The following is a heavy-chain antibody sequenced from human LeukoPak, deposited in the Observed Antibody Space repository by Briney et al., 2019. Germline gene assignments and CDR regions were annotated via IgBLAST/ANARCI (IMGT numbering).Heavy chain of an antibody. CDR2: ISYDGSNK. V-gene: IGHV3-30*04. CDR1: GFTFSSYA. J-gene: IGHJ4*02. Sequence: GGSLRLSCAASGFTFSSYAMHWVRQAPGKGLEWVAVISYDGSNKYYADSVKGRFTISRDNSKNTVYLQINSLRAEDTAVYYCGKTTAGYSSGQKPAWPVDYWGQGTLVTVSS. D-gene: IGHD5-18*01. CDR3: GKTTAGYSSGQKPAWPVDY.